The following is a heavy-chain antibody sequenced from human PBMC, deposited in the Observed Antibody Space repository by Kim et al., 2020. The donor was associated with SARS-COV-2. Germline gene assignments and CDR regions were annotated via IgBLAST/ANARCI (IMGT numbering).Heavy chain of an antibody. CDR3: ARLALTASYGGNSPEDY. Sequence: GESLKISCKGSGYSFTSYWISWVRQMPGKGLEWMGRIDPSDSYTNYSPSFQGHVTISADKSISTAYLQWSSLKASDTAMYYCARLALTASYGGNSPEDYWGQGTLVTVSS. CDR2: IDPSDSYT. J-gene: IGHJ4*02. CDR1: GYSFTSYW. V-gene: IGHV5-10-1*01. D-gene: IGHD4-17*01.